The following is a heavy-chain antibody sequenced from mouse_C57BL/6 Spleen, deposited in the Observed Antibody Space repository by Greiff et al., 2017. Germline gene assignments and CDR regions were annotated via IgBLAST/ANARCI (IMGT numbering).Heavy chain of an antibody. CDR3: ARGGDYVLFDY. J-gene: IGHJ2*01. V-gene: IGHV5-17*01. CDR2: ISSGSSTI. CDR1: GFPFSDYG. Sequence: EVKLMESGGGLVKPGGSLKLSCAASGFPFSDYGMHWVRQAPEKGLEWVAYISSGSSTIYYADTVKGRFTISRDNAKNTLFLQMTSLRSEDTAMYYGARGGDYVLFDYWGQGTTLTVSS. D-gene: IGHD2-4*01.